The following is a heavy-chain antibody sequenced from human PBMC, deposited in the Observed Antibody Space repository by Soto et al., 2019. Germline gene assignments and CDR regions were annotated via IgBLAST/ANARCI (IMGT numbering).Heavy chain of an antibody. Sequence: GVSLRISWGADGGKCINYSRTWVRPDPGKGLEWVSTLSGDAAVTFSADSVEGRFTISKDFFKNTLYLQMDSLRADDTAVYYCARNPAYSGNYYFDYWGHGTPVTVSS. CDR3: ARNPAYSGNYYFDY. CDR1: GGKCINYS. D-gene: IGHD2-21*01. V-gene: IGHV3-23*01. CDR2: LSGDAAVT. J-gene: IGHJ4*01.